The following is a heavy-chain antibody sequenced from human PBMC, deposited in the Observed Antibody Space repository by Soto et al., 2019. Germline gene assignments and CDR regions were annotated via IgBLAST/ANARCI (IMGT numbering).Heavy chain of an antibody. CDR3: ARVWFGSFDY. D-gene: IGHD3-10*01. CDR1: GGSISSGVYS. Sequence: SETLSLTCAVSGGSISSGVYSWSWIRQPPGNGLEWIGYIYPGGTTYYNPSLKSRATLSVDRAKSQSSLNLSSVTAADTAVYFCARVWFGSFDYWGQGATVT. V-gene: IGHV4-30-2*01. CDR2: IYPGGTT. J-gene: IGHJ4*02.